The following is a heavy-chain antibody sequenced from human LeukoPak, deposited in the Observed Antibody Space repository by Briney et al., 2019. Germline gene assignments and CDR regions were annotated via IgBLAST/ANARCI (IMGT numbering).Heavy chain of an antibody. D-gene: IGHD4-17*01. V-gene: IGHV3-30*03. J-gene: IGHJ4*02. CDR3: GKSVRGGDYTLDY. Sequence: SGRCLRLSRAFSGFTFSDYGMHWVRHAPGKGLGWVAFISFHGSDKYYADTAKGRFTNSRDNSRNTLHLQMNSLRARDTALYTVGKSVRGGDYTLDYWGQGTLVTVSS. CDR2: ISFHGSDK. CDR1: GFTFSDYG.